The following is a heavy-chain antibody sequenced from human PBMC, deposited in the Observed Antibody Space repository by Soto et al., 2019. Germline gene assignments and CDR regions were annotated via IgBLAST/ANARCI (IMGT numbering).Heavy chain of an antibody. CDR2: ISAYNGNT. V-gene: IGHV1-18*01. CDR1: GYNFISHS. D-gene: IGHD2-21*01. Sequence: QIQLVQSGGEVKKPGASVKVSCKSSGYNFISHSITWVRQAPGQGLEWMGRISAYNGNTNHAQKFQGRLTMTTDTSTSTAYMELRSLGSDDTAVYYFARGAFCGGAPGCREMDVCGQGTTVTVSS. CDR3: ARGAFCGGAPGCREMDV. J-gene: IGHJ6*02.